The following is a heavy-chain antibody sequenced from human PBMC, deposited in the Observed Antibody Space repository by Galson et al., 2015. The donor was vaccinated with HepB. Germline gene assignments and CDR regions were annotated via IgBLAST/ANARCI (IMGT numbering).Heavy chain of an antibody. CDR1: GYTFTSHG. CDR2: ISAYNGNT. V-gene: IGHV1-18*01. CDR3: ARETRTYYYDSSGSRDSYGMDV. J-gene: IGHJ6*02. D-gene: IGHD3-22*01. Sequence: SVKVSCKASGYTFTSHGISWVRQAPGQGLEWMGWISAYNGNTNYAQKLQGRVTMTTDTSTSTAYMELRSLRSDDTAVYYCARETRTYYYDSSGSRDSYGMDVWGQGTTVTVSS.